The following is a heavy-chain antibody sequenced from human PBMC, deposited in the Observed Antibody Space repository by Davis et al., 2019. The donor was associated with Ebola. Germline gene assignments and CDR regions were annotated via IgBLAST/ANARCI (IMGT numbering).Heavy chain of an antibody. CDR2: VYYTGYT. J-gene: IGHJ6*02. D-gene: IGHD6-19*01. CDR1: GDSVSYQY. V-gene: IGHV4-59*02. Sequence: MPSETLSLTCTVSGDSVSYQYWSWIRQPPGKGLEHIGYVYYTGYTMYKPSLKRRLTISLDTSKNQFSLTLTSVTAADTAVYYCARGYSSGWYPFNGMDVWGQGTTVTVSS. CDR3: ARGYSSGWYPFNGMDV.